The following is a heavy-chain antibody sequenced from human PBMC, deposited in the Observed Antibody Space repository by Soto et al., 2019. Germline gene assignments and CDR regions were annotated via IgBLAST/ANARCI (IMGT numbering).Heavy chain of an antibody. J-gene: IGHJ6*03. Sequence: QVQLVESGGGVVQPGRSLRLSCAATGFTFSSYGMHWVRQAPGKGLEWVAVIWYDGSNKYYADSVKGRFTISRDNSKNTLYLQMNSLRAEDTAVYYCARSGEYCSSTSCLYYYYYMDVWGKGTTVTVSS. CDR3: ARSGEYCSSTSCLYYYYYMDV. V-gene: IGHV3-33*01. CDR2: IWYDGSNK. CDR1: GFTFSSYG. D-gene: IGHD2-2*01.